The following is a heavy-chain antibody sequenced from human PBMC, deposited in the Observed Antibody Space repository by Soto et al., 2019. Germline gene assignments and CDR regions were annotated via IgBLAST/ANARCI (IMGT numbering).Heavy chain of an antibody. CDR3: AKDSGYNYGYFRWFDP. V-gene: IGHV4-39*02. CDR1: GGSISSSSYY. CDR2: IYYSGST. J-gene: IGHJ5*02. D-gene: IGHD5-18*01. Sequence: SETLSLTCTVSGGSISSSSYYWGWIRQPPGKGLEWIGSIYYSGSTYYNPTLKSRLTISVDTSKSQFSLKLSSVTAADTAVYYCAKDSGYNYGYFRWFDPWGQGTLVTVSS.